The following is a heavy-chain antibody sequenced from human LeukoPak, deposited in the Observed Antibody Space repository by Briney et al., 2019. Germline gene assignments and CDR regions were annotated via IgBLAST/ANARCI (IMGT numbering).Heavy chain of an antibody. CDR1: GFTFSSYA. V-gene: IGHV3-30-3*01. D-gene: IGHD6-19*01. CDR3: ARVPRRGSGWYVAFDY. Sequence: GGSLRLSCAASGFTFSSYAMHWVRQAPGKGLEWVAVISYDGSNKYYADSVKGRFTISRDNSKNTLYLQMNSLRAEDTAVYYCARVPRRGSGWYVAFDYWGQGTLVTVSS. J-gene: IGHJ4*02. CDR2: ISYDGSNK.